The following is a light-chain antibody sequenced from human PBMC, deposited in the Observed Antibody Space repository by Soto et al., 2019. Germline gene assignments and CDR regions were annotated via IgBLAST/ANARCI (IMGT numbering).Light chain of an antibody. CDR2: GAS. J-gene: IGKJ5*01. CDR1: QSVSSSY. Sequence: EIVLTQCPGPLSLSPGERATLSCRASQSVSSSYLAWYQQKPGQAPRILIYGASSRATGIPDSFSGRGSGTDFTLTISRLEPEDLAVYYGQQYGSSPTIPVGQVTRLELK. CDR3: QQYGSSPTIP. V-gene: IGKV3-20*01.